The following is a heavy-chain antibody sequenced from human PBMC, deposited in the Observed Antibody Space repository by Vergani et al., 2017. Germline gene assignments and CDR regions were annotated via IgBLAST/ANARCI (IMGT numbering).Heavy chain of an antibody. Sequence: QVQLVESGGGVVQPGRSLRLSCAASGFTFSSYAMSWIRQAPGKGLEWVSYISSSSSYTNYADSVKGRFTISRDNAKNSLYLQMNSLRAEDTAVYYCARAQYSSSWTRTAPYYFDYWGQGTLVTVSS. CDR2: ISSSSSYT. J-gene: IGHJ4*02. CDR3: ARAQYSSSWTRTAPYYFDY. V-gene: IGHV3-11*06. D-gene: IGHD6-13*01. CDR1: GFTFSSYA.